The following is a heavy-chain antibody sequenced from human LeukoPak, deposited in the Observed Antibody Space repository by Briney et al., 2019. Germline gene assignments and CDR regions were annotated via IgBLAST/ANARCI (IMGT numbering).Heavy chain of an antibody. CDR3: ARLTKNDSGTYRFGKKKRGYMDV. Sequence: PSETLSLTCTVSGGSISSYYWSWIRQPPGMGLEWIGYIYSTGGTSGSTNYNPSLKSRVTISVDTSKNQFSLRLSSVTAADTAVYYCARLTKNDSGTYRFGKKKRGYMDVWGKGTTVTISS. CDR1: GGSISSYY. V-gene: IGHV4-59*12. D-gene: IGHD3-10*01. CDR2: IYSTGGTSGST. J-gene: IGHJ6*03.